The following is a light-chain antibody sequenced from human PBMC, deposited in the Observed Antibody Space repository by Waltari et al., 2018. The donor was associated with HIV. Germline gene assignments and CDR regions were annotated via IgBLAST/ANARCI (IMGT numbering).Light chain of an antibody. Sequence: QSVLTQPPAVSAAPRQMLTISCSGNSSNIGNNPVSWYQQLPRTAPKPLIDDKNERPSGFPYRCSGANPGTSAPLGSTGLQTADEADYYCGTWDSSLSVVVFGGGTKLTVL. V-gene: IGLV1-51*01. J-gene: IGLJ2*01. CDR1: SSNIGNNP. CDR2: DKN. CDR3: GTWDSSLSVVV.